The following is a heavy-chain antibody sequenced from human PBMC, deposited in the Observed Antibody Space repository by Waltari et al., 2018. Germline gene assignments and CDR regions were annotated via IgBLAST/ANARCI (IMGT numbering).Heavy chain of an antibody. D-gene: IGHD3-10*01. V-gene: IGHV4-39*01. Sequence: QLQLQESGPGLVKPSETLSLTCTVSGGSISSSSYYWGWIRQPPGKGLEWIGSIYYSGSTYYNPSLKSRVTISVDTSKNQFSLKLSSVTAADTAVYYCARIAEGFGDPYPFFDYWGQGTLVTVSS. CDR3: ARIAEGFGDPYPFFDY. CDR2: IYYSGST. J-gene: IGHJ4*02. CDR1: GGSISSSSYY.